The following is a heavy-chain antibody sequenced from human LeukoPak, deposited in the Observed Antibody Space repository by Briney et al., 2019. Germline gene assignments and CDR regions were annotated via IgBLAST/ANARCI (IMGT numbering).Heavy chain of an antibody. Sequence: PGGSLRLSCAASGFTFSSYEMNWVRQAPGKGLEWVSYISSSGSTIYYADSVKGRFTISRDNAKNSLYLQMNSLRAEDTAVYYCARGVATISPLVPFDPWGQGTLVTVSS. V-gene: IGHV3-48*03. CDR1: GFTFSSYE. D-gene: IGHD5-12*01. J-gene: IGHJ5*02. CDR3: ARGVATISPLVPFDP. CDR2: ISSSGSTI.